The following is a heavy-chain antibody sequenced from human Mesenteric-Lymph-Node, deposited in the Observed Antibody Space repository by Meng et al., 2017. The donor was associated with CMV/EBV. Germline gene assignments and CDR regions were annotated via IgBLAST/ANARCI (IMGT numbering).Heavy chain of an antibody. J-gene: IGHJ4*02. Sequence: CKTSGYAFMTYDINWVRQAPGQGLEWMGWVSPNSDNADYAQRFQGRVTFSRNSVISTAYMEVSSLTYEDTAVYYCARLSSYSSAYDYWGQGTLVTVSS. D-gene: IGHD5-18*01. V-gene: IGHV1-8*03. CDR2: VSPNSDNA. CDR1: GYAFMTYD. CDR3: ARLSSYSSAYDY.